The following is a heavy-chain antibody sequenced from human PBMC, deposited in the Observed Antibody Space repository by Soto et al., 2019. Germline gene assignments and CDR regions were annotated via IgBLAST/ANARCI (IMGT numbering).Heavy chain of an antibody. J-gene: IGHJ4*02. CDR2: VYYGRST. V-gene: IGHV4-59*01. Sequence: PSETLSLTCTVSGDSIRSYYWTWIRQPPGRGLEWIGHVYYGRSTNYNPSLQSRVTISLDTSKNQFSLRLTSMTAADAAVYYCAGEGALATFGVVWGQGTRVTVSS. D-gene: IGHD3-3*01. CDR3: AGEGALATFGVV. CDR1: GDSIRSYY.